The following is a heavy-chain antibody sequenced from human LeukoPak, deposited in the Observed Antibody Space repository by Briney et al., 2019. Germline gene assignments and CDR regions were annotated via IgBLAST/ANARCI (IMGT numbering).Heavy chain of an antibody. CDR2: IIPILGIA. J-gene: IGHJ4*02. Sequence: SVKVSCKASGGTFSSYTISWVRQAPGQGLEWMGRIIPILGIANYAQKFQGRVTITADKSTSTAYMELSSLRSEDTAVYYCATLPSSYCGGDYYPRVWGQGTLVTVSS. V-gene: IGHV1-69*02. CDR1: GGTFSSYT. D-gene: IGHD2-21*02. CDR3: ATLPSSYCGGDYYPRV.